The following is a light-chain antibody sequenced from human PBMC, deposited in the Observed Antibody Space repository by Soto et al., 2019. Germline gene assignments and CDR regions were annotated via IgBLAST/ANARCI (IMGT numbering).Light chain of an antibody. CDR2: LGS. V-gene: IGKV2-28*01. CDR1: QSLLESNGYKY. CDR3: MQALQTPYT. Sequence: IVVTQSPLSLPVTPGEPASISCRSSQSLLESNGYKYLDWYLQKPGQSPQLLIYLGSNRASGVPDRFSGSGSGTDFTLKISRVEAEDVGVYYCMQALQTPYTSGQGTKLEI. J-gene: IGKJ2*01.